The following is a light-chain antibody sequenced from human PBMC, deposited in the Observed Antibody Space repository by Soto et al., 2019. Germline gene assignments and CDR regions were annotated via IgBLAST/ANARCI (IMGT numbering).Light chain of an antibody. CDR1: QSVSRR. CDR2: DAS. Sequence: EIVMTQSPATLPVSPGERVTLSCRASQSVSRRLAWYQQKPGQAPRLLIYDASTRATGIPARVSGSGSGTEFTLTISALQSEDFAIYYCQQYYNWPPWTFGQGTKVEIK. CDR3: QQYYNWPPWT. V-gene: IGKV3-15*01. J-gene: IGKJ1*01.